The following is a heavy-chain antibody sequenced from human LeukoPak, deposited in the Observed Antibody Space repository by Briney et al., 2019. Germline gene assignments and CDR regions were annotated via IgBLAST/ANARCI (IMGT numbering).Heavy chain of an antibody. CDR1: GFTFSSYA. Sequence: GGSLRLSCAASGFTFSSYAMHWVRQAPGKGLAWVSRIDNDGSSTIYADSVKGRFTISRDNAKNTLYLQMNSLRGDDTAVYYCSTTSGYWGQGTLVTVSS. D-gene: IGHD2-2*01. CDR2: IDNDGSST. V-gene: IGHV3-74*01. CDR3: STTSGY. J-gene: IGHJ4*02.